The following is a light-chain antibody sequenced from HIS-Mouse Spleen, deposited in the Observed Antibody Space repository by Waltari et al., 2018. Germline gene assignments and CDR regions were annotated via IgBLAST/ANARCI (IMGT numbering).Light chain of an antibody. V-gene: IGLV3-25*03. CDR3: QSADSSGTYVV. CDR2: KDS. J-gene: IGLJ2*01. Sequence: SYELTQPPSVSVSPGQTARTPCSGDALPKQYAYWYQQKPGQAPVLVIYKDSARPSGIPERFSGSSSGTTVTLTISGVQAEDEADYYCQSADSSGTYVVFGGGTKLTVL. CDR1: ALPKQY.